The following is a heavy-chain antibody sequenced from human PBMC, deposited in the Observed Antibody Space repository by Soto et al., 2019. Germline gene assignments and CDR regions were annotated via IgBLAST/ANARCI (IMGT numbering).Heavy chain of an antibody. J-gene: IGHJ6*02. V-gene: IGHV4-59*08. D-gene: IGHD2-15*01. CDR3: ARHRHGWTSWYYYGMDV. CDR2: IYYSGST. Sequence: PSEPLSLTGTVAGGSISRYYWSWIRQPPGKGLEWIGYIYYSGSTNYNPSLKSRVTISVDTSKNQFSLKLSSVTAADTAVYYCARHRHGWTSWYYYGMDVWGQGTTVT. CDR1: GGSISRYY.